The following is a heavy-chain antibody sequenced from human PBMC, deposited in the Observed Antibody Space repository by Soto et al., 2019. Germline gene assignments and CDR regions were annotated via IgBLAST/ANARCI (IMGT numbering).Heavy chain of an antibody. J-gene: IGHJ4*02. CDR2: IKSKTDGGTT. CDR1: GFTFNNAW. CDR3: ASRVSH. V-gene: IGHV3-15*01. Sequence: GGSLRLSCAASGFTFNNAWMSWVRQAPGQGLEWIGRIKSKTDGGTTDYAAPVKGRFTISRDDSKNTLYLQMNSLRAEDTAVYYCASRVSHWGQGTLVTVSS.